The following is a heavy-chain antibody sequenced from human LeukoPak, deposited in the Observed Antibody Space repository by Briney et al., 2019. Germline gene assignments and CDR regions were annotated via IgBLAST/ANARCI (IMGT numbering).Heavy chain of an antibody. Sequence: ASVKVSCKASGYTFTGYYMHWVRQAPGQGLEWMGWINPNSGGTNYAQKFQGRVTMTRETSISTAYMELSRLRSDDTAVYYYARDRGSSSSNWFDPWGQGTLVTVSS. V-gene: IGHV1-2*02. D-gene: IGHD6-6*01. CDR2: INPNSGGT. CDR1: GYTFTGYY. J-gene: IGHJ5*02. CDR3: ARDRGSSSSNWFDP.